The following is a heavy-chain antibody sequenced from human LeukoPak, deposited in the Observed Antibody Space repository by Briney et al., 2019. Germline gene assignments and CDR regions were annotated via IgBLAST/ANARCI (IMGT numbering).Heavy chain of an antibody. CDR3: AVNLAAAGHPSY. Sequence: ASVNVSCKASGYTFIKYAMNWVRQAPGQGLEWMGWINTNTGNPTYAQGFTRRVVFSLDTSVTTAYLQISSLKAEDTAVYYCAVNLAAAGHPSYWGQGSLVTVSS. J-gene: IGHJ4*02. CDR1: GYTFIKYA. D-gene: IGHD6-13*01. V-gene: IGHV7-4-1*02. CDR2: INTNTGNP.